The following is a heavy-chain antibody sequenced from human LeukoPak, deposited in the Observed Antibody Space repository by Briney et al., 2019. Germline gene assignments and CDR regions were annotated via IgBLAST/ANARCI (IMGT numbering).Heavy chain of an antibody. Sequence: PGGSLRLSCAASAFRLRSHWMSWVRQAPGKGLEWVANINYDDSERNYVDSVKGRFTISRDNAKNSLYLQMHSLRAEDTAVYYCARVLGGMDVWGQGTTVTVSS. CDR1: AFRLRSHW. J-gene: IGHJ6*02. D-gene: IGHD7-27*01. CDR2: INYDDSER. V-gene: IGHV3-7*01. CDR3: ARVLGGMDV.